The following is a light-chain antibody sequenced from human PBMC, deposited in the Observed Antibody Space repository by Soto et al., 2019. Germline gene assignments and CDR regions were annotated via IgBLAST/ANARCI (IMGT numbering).Light chain of an antibody. CDR1: QSIGRW. Sequence: DIQMTQSPSTLSASVGGRVTITCRASQSIGRWLAWYQQKPGKAPTLLISQASTLQGGVPSRFSGRGSGTEFTLAIDSLQPEDFATYYCLQYNSYSFGQGTKVDIK. V-gene: IGKV1-5*03. CDR3: LQYNSYS. J-gene: IGKJ2*01. CDR2: QAS.